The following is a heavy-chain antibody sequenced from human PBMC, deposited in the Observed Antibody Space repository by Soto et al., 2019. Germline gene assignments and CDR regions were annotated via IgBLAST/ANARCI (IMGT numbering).Heavy chain of an antibody. J-gene: IGHJ6*02. Sequence: XESLGLSCAASGFAFSTYAMTWVRQAPGKGLEWVSVISGSGGSSYYAASVKGRFTISRDNSKNTLFLQMNGLRAEDTAVYYCAKVTKRAAAGRYEYYKYGMDVWGQGTTVTVSS. CDR2: ISGSGGSS. CDR3: AKVTKRAAAGRYEYYKYGMDV. D-gene: IGHD6-13*01. V-gene: IGHV3-23*01. CDR1: GFAFSTYA.